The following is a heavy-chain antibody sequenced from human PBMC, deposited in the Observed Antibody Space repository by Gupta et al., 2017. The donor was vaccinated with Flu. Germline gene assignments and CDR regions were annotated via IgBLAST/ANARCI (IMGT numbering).Heavy chain of an antibody. D-gene: IGHD5-12*01. CDR3: ARDRASRYSGYEGAVTFDY. CDR1: GFSISSGYY. V-gene: IGHV4-38-2*02. Sequence: QVQLQGSGPGLVKPSEALFPTCAVSGFSISSGYYWGWIRQPPGKGLEWIGSIYHSGSTYYNPSLKSRVTISVDTSKNQFSLKLSSVTAADTAVYYCARDRASRYSGYEGAVTFDYWGQGTLVTVSS. CDR2: IYHSGST. J-gene: IGHJ4*02.